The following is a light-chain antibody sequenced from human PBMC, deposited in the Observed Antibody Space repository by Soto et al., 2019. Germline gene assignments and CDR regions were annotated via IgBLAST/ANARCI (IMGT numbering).Light chain of an antibody. Sequence: IVLTQSLGTLLLTQGERATLSCRASQSVSSNLAWYQQKPGQAPRLLIYATSFRATGIPDRFRGSGSGTDFTLTISSLEPEDSAVYYCQDSSTSPWPFGQGSKVDVK. CDR2: ATS. V-gene: IGKV3-20*01. J-gene: IGKJ1*01. CDR3: QDSSTSPWP. CDR1: QSVSSN.